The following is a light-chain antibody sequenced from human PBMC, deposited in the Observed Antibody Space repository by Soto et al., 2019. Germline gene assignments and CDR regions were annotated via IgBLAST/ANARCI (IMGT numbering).Light chain of an antibody. CDR2: NVS. CDR3: SSYAGGFVV. J-gene: IGLJ2*01. V-gene: IGLV2-14*01. CDR1: SSDIGAHTY. Sequence: QSALTQPASVSGSPGQSITISCTGTSSDIGAHTYVSWFQQHPGKVPKVIIYNVSTRPSGISDRFSGSKSGNTASLTISGLQGEEEADYYWSSYAGGFVVFGGGTKLTVL.